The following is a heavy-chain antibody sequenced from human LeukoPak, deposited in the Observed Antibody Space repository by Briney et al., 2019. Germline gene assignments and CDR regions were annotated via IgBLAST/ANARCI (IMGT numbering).Heavy chain of an antibody. J-gene: IGHJ6*03. CDR1: RFTFTDYY. CDR3: ARFPQTYFYYMDI. CDR2: IGDSDATI. Sequence: PGGSLRLSCSASRFTFTDYYLTWIRQAPGKGQEWLSYIGDSDATIYYADSVKGRFTVSRDNAKSSLFLQMNSLRAEDTAVYYCARFPQTYFYYMDIWGKGTTVTVSS. V-gene: IGHV3-11*01.